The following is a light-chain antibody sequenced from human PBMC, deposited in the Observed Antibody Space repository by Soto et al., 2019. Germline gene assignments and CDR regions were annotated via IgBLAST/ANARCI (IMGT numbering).Light chain of an antibody. CDR1: SSDIGGYNY. V-gene: IGLV2-14*01. CDR3: SSYTSISTYVV. CDR2: EVI. Sequence: QSALTQPASVSGSPGQSITISCTGTSSDIGGYNYVSWYQQHPGKAPKLMIYEVINRPSGVSNRFSGSKSGNTASLTISGLPAEDEADYYCSSYTSISTYVVFGGGIKLTVL. J-gene: IGLJ2*01.